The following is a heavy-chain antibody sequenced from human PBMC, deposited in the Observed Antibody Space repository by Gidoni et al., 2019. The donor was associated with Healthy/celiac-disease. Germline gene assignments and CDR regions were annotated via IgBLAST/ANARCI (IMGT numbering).Heavy chain of an antibody. CDR2: ISWNSGSI. J-gene: IGHJ4*02. CDR3: AKGEGATVTTYFDY. V-gene: IGHV3-9*01. CDR1: GFPFDDYA. Sequence: EVQLVESGGGLVQPGRSLRLSCAASGFPFDDYAMPWVRQAPGKGLEWVSGISWNSGSIGYADSVKGRFTISRDNAKNSLYLQMNSLRAEDTALYYCAKGEGATVTTYFDYWGQGTLVTVSS. D-gene: IGHD4-17*01.